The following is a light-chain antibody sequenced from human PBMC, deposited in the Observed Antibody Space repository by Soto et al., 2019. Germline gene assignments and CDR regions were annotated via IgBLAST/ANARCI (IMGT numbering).Light chain of an antibody. Sequence: DLPMTQSPSSLSASVGDRVTITCQANQDISKYLNWYQQKPGKAPKLLIYAASNLETGVPSRFSGSGSGTDFTFAISSLQPEDVATYYCQQYNKLPEFTFGPGTKVDI. CDR2: AAS. CDR3: QQYNKLPEFT. CDR1: QDISKY. V-gene: IGKV1-33*01. J-gene: IGKJ3*01.